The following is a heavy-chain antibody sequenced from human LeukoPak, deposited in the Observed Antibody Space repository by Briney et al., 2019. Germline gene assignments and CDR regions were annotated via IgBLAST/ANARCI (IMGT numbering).Heavy chain of an antibody. D-gene: IGHD3-10*01. CDR2: IYHSGST. CDR1: GGSISSGGYY. Sequence: PSETLSLTCTVSGGSISSGGYYWSWIRQPPGKGLEWIGYIYHSGSTYYNPSLKSRVTISVDRSKNQFSLKLSSVTAADTAVYYCAREGIGSGSLDYWGQGTLVTVSS. J-gene: IGHJ4*02. CDR3: AREGIGSGSLDY. V-gene: IGHV4-30-2*01.